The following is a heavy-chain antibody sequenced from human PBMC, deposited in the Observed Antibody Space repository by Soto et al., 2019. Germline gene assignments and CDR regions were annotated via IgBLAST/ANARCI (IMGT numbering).Heavy chain of an antibody. CDR1: GGAINSTVYY. CDR3: ARHGAYSSSVYYYYGMDV. V-gene: IGHV4-39*01. D-gene: IGHD3-16*01. CDR2: AKYGGPT. J-gene: IGHJ6*02. Sequence: PSETLSLTCTVSGGAINSTVYYWVWIRQPPGKGLEWHGRAKYGGPTYYSPSRQSRVSIPLDTAKIHISLNLRSVTAADTAVYDCARHGAYSSSVYYYYGMDVWGQGTTVTVSS.